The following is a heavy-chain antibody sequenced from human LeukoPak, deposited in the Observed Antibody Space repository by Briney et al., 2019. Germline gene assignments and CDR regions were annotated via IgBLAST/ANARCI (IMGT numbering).Heavy chain of an antibody. V-gene: IGHV4-59*01. D-gene: IGHD2-15*01. CDR2: IYYSGST. CDR1: GGSISSYY. Sequence: SETLSLTCTFSGGSISSYYWSWIRQPPGKGLEWIGYIYYSGSTNYNPSLKSRVTISVDTSKNQFSLKLSSVTAADTAVYYCARVGGIVDYWGQGTLVTVSS. CDR3: ARVGGIVDY. J-gene: IGHJ4*02.